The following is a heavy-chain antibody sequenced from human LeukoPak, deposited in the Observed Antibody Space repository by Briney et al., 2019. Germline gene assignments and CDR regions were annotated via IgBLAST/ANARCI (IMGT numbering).Heavy chain of an antibody. J-gene: IGHJ4*02. V-gene: IGHV3-23*01. Sequence: GGSLRLSCAASGFTFSSYDMSWVRQAPGKGLEWVSAISGSGGNTYYADSVKGRFTISRDNSKNTLYLQMNSLRAEDTAVYYCAKDMRYQLLTRGLDYWGQGTLVTVSS. CDR2: ISGSGGNT. CDR3: AKDMRYQLLTRGLDY. CDR1: GFTFSSYD. D-gene: IGHD2-2*01.